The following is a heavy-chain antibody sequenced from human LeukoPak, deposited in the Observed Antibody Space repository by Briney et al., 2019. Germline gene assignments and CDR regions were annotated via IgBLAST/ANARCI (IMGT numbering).Heavy chain of an antibody. V-gene: IGHV4-59*10. J-gene: IGHJ3*02. CDR1: GGSFSGYY. Sequence: SETLSLTCAVYGGSFSGYYWSWIRQPAGKGLEWIGRIYISGSTNYNPSLKSRVTMSVDTSKNQFSLKLSSVTAADTAVYYCARGPPKGSYGRSPAFDIWGQGTMVTVSS. CDR3: ARGPPKGSYGRSPAFDI. D-gene: IGHD5-18*01. CDR2: IYISGST.